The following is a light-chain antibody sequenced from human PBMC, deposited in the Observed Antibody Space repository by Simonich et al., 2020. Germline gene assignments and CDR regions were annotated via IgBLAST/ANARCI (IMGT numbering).Light chain of an antibody. CDR1: SGSIASNY. CDR2: EDN. CDR3: QSYDSSNHVV. J-gene: IGLJ2*01. Sequence: NFMLTQPHSVSESPGKTVTISCTRSSGSIASNYVQWYQHRPGSAPTTVIYEDNQRPSGVPDRFSGSIDSSSNSASLTISGLKTEDEADYYCQSYDSSNHVVFGGGTKLTVL. V-gene: IGLV6-57*03.